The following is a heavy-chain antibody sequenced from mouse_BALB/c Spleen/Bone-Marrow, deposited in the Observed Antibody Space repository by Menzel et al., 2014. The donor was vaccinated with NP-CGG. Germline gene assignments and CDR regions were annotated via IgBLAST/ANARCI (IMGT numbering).Heavy chain of an antibody. D-gene: IGHD2-14*01. J-gene: IGHJ4*01. Sequence: EVMLVESGPELVKPGASVKISCKASGYSFTDYYMHWVKQSHVKSLEWIGRINPYNGATSYDQNFKDKASLTVDKSSTTAYMELHSLTSEDSAVYYCATDRYDEDYAMDYWGHGTSVTISS. CDR3: ATDRYDEDYAMDY. CDR1: GYSFTDYY. V-gene: IGHV1-26*01. CDR2: INPYNGAT.